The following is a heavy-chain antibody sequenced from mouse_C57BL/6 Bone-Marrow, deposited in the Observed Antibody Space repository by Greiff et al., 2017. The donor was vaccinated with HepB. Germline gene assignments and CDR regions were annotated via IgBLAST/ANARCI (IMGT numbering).Heavy chain of an antibody. CDR1: GFSLTSYG. CDR3: ASRVGGAMDY. CDR2: IWGVGST. Sequence: VKLMESGPGLVAPSQSLSITCTVSGFSLTSYGVDWVRQSPGKGLEWLGVIWGVGSTNYNSALKSRLSISKDNSKSQVFLKMNSLQTDDTAMYYCASRVGGAMDYWGQGTSVTVSS. V-gene: IGHV2-6*01. J-gene: IGHJ4*01.